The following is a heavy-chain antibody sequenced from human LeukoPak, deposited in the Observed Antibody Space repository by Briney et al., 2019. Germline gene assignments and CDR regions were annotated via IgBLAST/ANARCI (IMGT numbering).Heavy chain of an antibody. CDR2: IRSKADNYAT. J-gene: IGHJ4*02. CDR3: TQSNY. Sequence: GGSLRLSCAASGFTFSGSPIPWVRQASGKGLEWVGRIRSKADNYATAYAASVQGRCTISRDDSKSTAYLQLNSLKTEDTAVYYCTQSNYWGQGALVTVSS. CDR1: GFTFSGSP. V-gene: IGHV3-73*01.